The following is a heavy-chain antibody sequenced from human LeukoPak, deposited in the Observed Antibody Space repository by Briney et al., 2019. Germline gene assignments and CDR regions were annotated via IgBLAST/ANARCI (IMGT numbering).Heavy chain of an antibody. CDR2: INWNGRSI. CDR1: RFTFDEYG. Sequence: GGSLRLSCAASRFTFDEYGMSWVRQTAGKGLEWVSGINWNGRSIGYADSVKGRFTISRDNAKNSLYLQMNSLRAEDTAVYYCAREWGWELVSSRFDYWGQGTLVTVSS. CDR3: AREWGWELVSSRFDY. D-gene: IGHD1-26*01. J-gene: IGHJ4*02. V-gene: IGHV3-20*04.